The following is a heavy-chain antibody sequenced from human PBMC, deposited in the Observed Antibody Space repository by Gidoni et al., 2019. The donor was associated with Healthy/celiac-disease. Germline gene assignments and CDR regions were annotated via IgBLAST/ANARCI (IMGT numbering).Heavy chain of an antibody. CDR1: GYTFTGYY. D-gene: IGHD4-4*01. Sequence: QVQLVQSGAEVKKPGASVKVSCKASGYTFTGYYMHWVRQAPGQGLEWMGWINPNSGGTNYAQKFQGRVTMTRDTSISTAYMELSRLRSDDTAVYYCARATTVQNYYYYGMDVWGQGTTVTVSS. CDR2: INPNSGGT. V-gene: IGHV1-2*02. CDR3: ARATTVQNYYYYGMDV. J-gene: IGHJ6*02.